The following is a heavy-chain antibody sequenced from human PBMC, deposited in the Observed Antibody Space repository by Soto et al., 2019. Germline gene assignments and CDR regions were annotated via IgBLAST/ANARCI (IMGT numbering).Heavy chain of an antibody. CDR3: SRQASDFWSGKPQYYMDV. D-gene: IGHD3-3*01. Sequence: PGGSLRLSCAASGFTLSGSAMHWVRQASGKGLEWVGRIRSKPNNYATAYGASVKGRFTISRDDSKNTAYLQMNSLNTEDTAVYYCSRQASDFWSGKPQYYMDVWGKGTTVTVSS. CDR2: IRSKPNNYAT. CDR1: GFTLSGSA. V-gene: IGHV3-73*01. J-gene: IGHJ6*03.